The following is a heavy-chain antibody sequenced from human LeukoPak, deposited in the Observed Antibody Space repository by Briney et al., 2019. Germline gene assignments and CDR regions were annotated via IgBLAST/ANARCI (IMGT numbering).Heavy chain of an antibody. CDR2: ISYDGSNK. Sequence: PGGSLRLSCAASGFTFSSYGMHWVRQAPGKGLEWVAVISYDGSNKYYADSVKGRFTISRDNSKNTLYLQMNSLRAEDTAVYYCAKGKFLTGYLDDYWGQGTLVTVSS. V-gene: IGHV3-30*18. D-gene: IGHD3-9*01. CDR3: AKGKFLTGYLDDY. J-gene: IGHJ4*02. CDR1: GFTFSSYG.